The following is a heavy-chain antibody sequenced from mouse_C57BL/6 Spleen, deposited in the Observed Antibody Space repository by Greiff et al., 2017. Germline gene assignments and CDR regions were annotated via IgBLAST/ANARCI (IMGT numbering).Heavy chain of an antibody. CDR3: ARRYYGSSYYAMDY. CDR2: IDPSDSYT. V-gene: IGHV1-69*01. D-gene: IGHD1-1*01. J-gene: IGHJ4*01. CDR1: GYTFTSYW. Sequence: QVQLQQPGAELVMPGASVKLSCKASGYTFTSYWMHWVKQRPGQGPEWIGEIDPSDSYTNYNQKFKGKSTLTVDKSSSTAYMQLSSLTSEDSAVYYCARRYYGSSYYAMDYWGQGTSVTVSS.